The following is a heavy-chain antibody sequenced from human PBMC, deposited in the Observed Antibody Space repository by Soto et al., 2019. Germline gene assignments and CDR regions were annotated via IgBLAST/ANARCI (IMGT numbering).Heavy chain of an antibody. V-gene: IGHV4-30-4*01. CDR2: VYYSGTT. CDR3: ARGRLSGHPPPPHVY. Sequence: QVQLHESGPGLVKPSQTLSLTCTVSGGSVSSGDSYWTWIRQAPGKGLEWVGHVYYSGTTYYNPSLKGRITKTVDPSKTQFSLTRSSVTAADTAVYFCARGRLSGHPPPPHVYWGQGTLVTVSS. CDR1: GGSVSSGDSY. J-gene: IGHJ4*02. D-gene: IGHD2-21*02.